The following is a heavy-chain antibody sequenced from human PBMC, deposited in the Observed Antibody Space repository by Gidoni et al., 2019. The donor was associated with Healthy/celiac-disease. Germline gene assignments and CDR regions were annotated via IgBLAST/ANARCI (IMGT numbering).Heavy chain of an antibody. CDR1: GFTFSSYW. V-gene: IGHV3-7*01. CDR2: IKKDGSEK. Sequence: EVQLVESGGGLVQPGGSLRLSCAASGFTFSSYWRSWVRQAPGKGLEWVANIKKDGSEKYYVDSVKGRFTISRDNAKNALYLQMNSLRAEDTAVYYCARDSDYYGMDVWGQGTTVTVSS. CDR3: ARDSDYYGMDV. J-gene: IGHJ6*02.